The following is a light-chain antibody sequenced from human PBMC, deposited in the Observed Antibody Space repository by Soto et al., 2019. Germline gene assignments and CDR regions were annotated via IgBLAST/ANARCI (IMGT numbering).Light chain of an antibody. V-gene: IGLV2-14*01. CDR1: SGDVGGYYY. CDR2: EVS. Sequence: QSVLTQPASVSGSPGQSITISCTGTSGDVGGYYYVSWYQQLPGKAPKLMTSEVSNRPSGVSNRFSGSKSGNTASLTISGLQAEDEADYYCSSYTAGGTIFGTGTKVTVL. J-gene: IGLJ1*01. CDR3: SSYTAGGTI.